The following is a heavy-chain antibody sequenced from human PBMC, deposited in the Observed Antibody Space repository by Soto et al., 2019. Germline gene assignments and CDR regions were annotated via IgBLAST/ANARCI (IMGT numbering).Heavy chain of an antibody. Sequence: GASVKVSCKASGYTFTSYGISWVRQDPGQGLEWMGWISAYNGNTNYAQKLQGRVTMTTDTSTSTAYMELRSLRSDDTAVYYCARDPRLMITFGGVIANWFDPWGQGTLVTVSS. V-gene: IGHV1-18*01. CDR3: ARDPRLMITFGGVIANWFDP. J-gene: IGHJ5*02. D-gene: IGHD3-16*02. CDR1: GYTFTSYG. CDR2: ISAYNGNT.